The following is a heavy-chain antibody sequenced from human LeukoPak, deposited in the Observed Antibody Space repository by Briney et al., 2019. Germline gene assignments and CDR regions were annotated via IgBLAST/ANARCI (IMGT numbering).Heavy chain of an antibody. J-gene: IGHJ3*02. V-gene: IGHV4-61*01. D-gene: IGHD1-26*01. CDR1: GGSISSSSYY. CDR3: ARDPSGSYYLSGAFDI. Sequence: PSETLSLTCTVSGGSISSSSYYWGWIRQTPGKGLEWIGYIYYSGSTNYNPSLKSRVTISVDTSKNQFSLNLSSVTAADTAVYYCARDPSGSYYLSGAFDIWGQGTMVTVSS. CDR2: IYYSGST.